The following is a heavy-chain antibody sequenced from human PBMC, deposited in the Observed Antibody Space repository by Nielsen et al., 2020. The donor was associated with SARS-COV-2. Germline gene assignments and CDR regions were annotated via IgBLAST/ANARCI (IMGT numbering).Heavy chain of an antibody. CDR3: ARGSQGQQLNYYMDF. V-gene: IGHV1-69*13. J-gene: IGHJ6*03. CDR2: IIRLSGA. CDR1: GDTLSSHG. D-gene: IGHD4-11*01. Sequence: SVKVSCKASGDTLSSHGLFWVRQAPGQGLEWIGEIIRLSGANYAQKFQGRVTITADGSTSTAYMELSSLRSEDTAVYYCARGSQGQQLNYYMDFWGKGTTVTVSS.